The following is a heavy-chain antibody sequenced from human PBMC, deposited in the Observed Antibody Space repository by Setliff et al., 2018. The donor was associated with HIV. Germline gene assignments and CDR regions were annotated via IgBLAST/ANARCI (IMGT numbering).Heavy chain of an antibody. Sequence: SETLSLTCAVSGGSISSGSDYWSWIRQPAGKGLEWIGQIHISGTTNYNPSLKSRVTISIDTSKHQFSLKLTSVTAADTALYYCARDVMEWFGNYFDNWGQGALVTVSS. J-gene: IGHJ4*02. CDR1: GGSISSGSDY. V-gene: IGHV4-61*09. CDR2: IHISGTT. CDR3: ARDVMEWFGNYFDN. D-gene: IGHD3-3*01.